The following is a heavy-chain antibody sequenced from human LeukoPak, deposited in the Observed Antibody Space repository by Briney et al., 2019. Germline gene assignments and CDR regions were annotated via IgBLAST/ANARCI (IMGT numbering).Heavy chain of an antibody. CDR3: ARYAYCTVTIFDY. CDR2: IPDSGNT. V-gene: IGHV4-38-2*01. Sequence: SETLSLTCAVYGDSFNNGLYWGWIRQPPGKGLEWIGSIPDSGNTYYNPSLKSRVTISVDTSKNQVSLQLSSVTAADPAVYYCARYAYCTVTIFDYWGEGTLVTVSS. D-gene: IGHD4-17*01. CDR1: GDSFNNGLY. J-gene: IGHJ4*02.